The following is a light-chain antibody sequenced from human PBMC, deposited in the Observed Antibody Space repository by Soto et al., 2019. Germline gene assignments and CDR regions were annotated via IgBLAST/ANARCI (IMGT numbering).Light chain of an antibody. Sequence: EIVLTQSPGTLSLSPGERATLSCRASQSVSSIYLAWFQQKPGQAPRLLIYGASSRATGIPDRFTGSGSGTDFTLTISRLEPEDFAVYYCQQYGTSPFTFGPGTRVDSK. J-gene: IGKJ3*01. CDR2: GAS. V-gene: IGKV3-20*01. CDR1: QSVSSIY. CDR3: QQYGTSPFT.